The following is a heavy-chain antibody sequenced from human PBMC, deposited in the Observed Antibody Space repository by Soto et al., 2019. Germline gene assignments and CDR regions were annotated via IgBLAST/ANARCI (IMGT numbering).Heavy chain of an antibody. D-gene: IGHD3-22*01. CDR2: ISSSSSYI. V-gene: IGHV3-21*01. CDR1: GFTFSSYS. CDR3: ARDAYYYDSGGYNLNCFDP. J-gene: IGHJ5*02. Sequence: GGSLRLSCAASGFTFSSYSMNWVRQAPGKGLEWVSSISSSSSYIYYADSVKGRFTISRDNAKNSLYLQMNSLRAEDTAVYYCARDAYYYDSGGYNLNCFDPWGQGTLVTVSS.